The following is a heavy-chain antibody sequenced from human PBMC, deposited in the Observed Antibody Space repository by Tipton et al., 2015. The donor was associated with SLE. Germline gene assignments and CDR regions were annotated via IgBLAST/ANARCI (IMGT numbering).Heavy chain of an antibody. CDR3: ARGHWGLQD. Sequence: LSLTCTVSGGSISSYCWSWIRQPPGKGLEWTGYICNNVNTDYNPSLRSRANISVDTSKKQFSLKLSSVTAADTAVYYCARGHWGLQDLGQGNPVTVSP. V-gene: IGHV4-59*01. CDR2: ICNNVNT. D-gene: IGHD7-27*01. J-gene: IGHJ4*02. CDR1: GGSISSYC.